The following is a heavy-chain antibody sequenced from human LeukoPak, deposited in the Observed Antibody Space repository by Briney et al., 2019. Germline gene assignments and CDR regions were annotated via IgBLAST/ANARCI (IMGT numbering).Heavy chain of an antibody. Sequence: GGSLRLSCAASGFTFSNYEMNWVRQAPGKGLEWISYISSGGSSIYYADSVKGRFTISRDNAKNSLYLQMNSLRAEDTAVYYCARDQDYYDSSGYYLIFGYWGQGTLVTVSS. D-gene: IGHD3-22*01. CDR3: ARDQDYYDSSGYYLIFGY. CDR1: GFTFSNYE. V-gene: IGHV3-48*03. J-gene: IGHJ4*02. CDR2: ISSGGSSI.